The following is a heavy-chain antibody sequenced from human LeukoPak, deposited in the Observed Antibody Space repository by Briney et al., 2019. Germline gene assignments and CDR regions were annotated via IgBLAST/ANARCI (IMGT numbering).Heavy chain of an antibody. CDR1: GYTFTSYY. V-gene: IGHV1-46*01. D-gene: IGHD6-13*01. J-gene: IGHJ4*02. CDR2: INLSGGST. Sequence: SVKVSRKASGYTFTSYYMHWVRHAPRERLEWMGIINLSGGSTSYAQKFQGRFTMTRDTSTSTVYMELSSLRSEDTAVYYCARDPYSSSWYDYWGQETLVTVSS. CDR3: ARDPYSSSWYDY.